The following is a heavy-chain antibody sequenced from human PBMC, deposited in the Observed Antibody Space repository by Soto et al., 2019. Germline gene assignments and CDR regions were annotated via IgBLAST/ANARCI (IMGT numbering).Heavy chain of an antibody. J-gene: IGHJ6*02. CDR2: IWYGGSNR. CDR1: GFTFSAHI. CDR3: AKVINMVRKYGMDV. Sequence: HPGGSLRLSCAASGFTFSAHIMHWVRQAPGKGLEWVALIWYGGSNRYYADSVKGRFTISRDNSRNTLSLQMDSLRAEDTAVYYCAKVINMVRKYGMDVWGHGTTVTVSS. V-gene: IGHV3-33*03. D-gene: IGHD3-10*01.